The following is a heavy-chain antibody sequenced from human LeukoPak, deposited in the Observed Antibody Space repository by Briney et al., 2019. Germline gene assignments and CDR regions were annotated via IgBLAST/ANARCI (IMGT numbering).Heavy chain of an antibody. CDR3: ARDPVVVVPAATPGGSSRYYYKGLDV. V-gene: IGHV3-21*06. CDR1: GFTFRKYR. J-gene: IGHJ6*02. D-gene: IGHD2-2*01. CDR2: ISSSSNYI. Sequence: GGSLRLSCAASGFTFRKYRMHWVRQTPGKGLEWVASISSSSNYIFYGDSVRGRFTLPRDNANNSLSLHINSLSADDTGVYYCARDPVVVVPAATPGGSSRYYYKGLDVWGQGTTVTVSS.